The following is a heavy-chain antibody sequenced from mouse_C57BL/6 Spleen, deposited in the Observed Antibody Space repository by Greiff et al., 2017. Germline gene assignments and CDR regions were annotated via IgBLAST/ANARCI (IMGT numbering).Heavy chain of an antibody. CDR2: ISSGSSTI. CDR3: ARDCNYWYFDV. Sequence: EVKLVESGGGLVKPGGSLKLSCAASGFTFSDYGMHWVRQAPEKGLEWVAYISSGSSTIYYADTVKGLFTLSRDNAKNTLFLQMTSLRSEDTAMYYCARDCNYWYFDVWGTGTTVTVSS. CDR1: GFTFSDYG. V-gene: IGHV5-17*01. J-gene: IGHJ1*03.